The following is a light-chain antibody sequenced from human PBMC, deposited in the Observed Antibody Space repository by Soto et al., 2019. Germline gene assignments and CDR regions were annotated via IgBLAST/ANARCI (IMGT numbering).Light chain of an antibody. J-gene: IGLJ3*02. Sequence: QAVVTQPRSVSGSPGQSVTISCTGTRSDVGGYNYVSWYQQHPGKAPKLMIYDVSKRPSGVPDRFSGSKSGNTASLTISGLQAEDEADYYCCSYAGSNTSVFGGGTKRTVL. CDR1: RSDVGGYNY. CDR2: DVS. V-gene: IGLV2-11*01. CDR3: CSYAGSNTSV.